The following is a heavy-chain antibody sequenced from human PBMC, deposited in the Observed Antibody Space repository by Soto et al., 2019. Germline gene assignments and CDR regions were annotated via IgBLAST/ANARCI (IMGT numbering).Heavy chain of an antibody. CDR3: ARELISITIFGVVIPYTYYGMDV. CDR1: GGTFSSYA. CDR2: IIPIFGTA. D-gene: IGHD3-3*01. V-gene: IGHV1-69*06. Sequence: QVQLVQSGAEVKKPGSSVKVSCKASGGTFSSYAISWVRQAPGQGLEWMGGIIPIFGTANYAPKFQGRVTITADKYTSTAYMELSSLRSEDTAMYYCARELISITIFGVVIPYTYYGMDVWCQGTTVTVSS. J-gene: IGHJ6*02.